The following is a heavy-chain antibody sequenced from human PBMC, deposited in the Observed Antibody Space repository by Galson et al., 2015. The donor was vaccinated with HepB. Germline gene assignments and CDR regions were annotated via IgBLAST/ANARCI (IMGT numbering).Heavy chain of an antibody. CDR1: GFTFSSYS. Sequence: SLRLSCAASGFTFSSYSMNWVRQAPGKGLEWVSSISSSSSYIYYADSVKGRFTISRDNAKNSLYLQMNSLRAEDTAVYYCARVPRRYYGNYGMDVWGQGTTVTVSS. CDR3: ARVPRRYYGNYGMDV. CDR2: ISSSSSYI. D-gene: IGHD3-10*01. V-gene: IGHV3-21*01. J-gene: IGHJ6*02.